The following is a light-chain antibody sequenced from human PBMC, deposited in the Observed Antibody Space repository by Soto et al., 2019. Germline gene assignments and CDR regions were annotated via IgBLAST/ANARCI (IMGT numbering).Light chain of an antibody. CDR2: KAS. J-gene: IGKJ1*01. Sequence: DIQMTPSPSTLSGSVGDRVIITCRASQTISSWLAWYQQKPGKAPKLLIYKASTLKSGVPSRFSGSGSGTTFTLTISSLQSDDFATYYCLQYNGYYRTFGQGTKVDIK. V-gene: IGKV1-5*03. CDR1: QTISSW. CDR3: LQYNGYYRT.